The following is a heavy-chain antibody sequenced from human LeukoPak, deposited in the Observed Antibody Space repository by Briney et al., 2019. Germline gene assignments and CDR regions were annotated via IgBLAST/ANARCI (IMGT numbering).Heavy chain of an antibody. J-gene: IGHJ3*02. Sequence: ASVKVSCKASGYTFTSYAMHWVRQAPGQRLEWMGWINAGNGNTKYSQKFQGRVTITRDTSASTAYMELSSLRSEDTAVYYCASFPYGSGSYYNPDAFDIWGQGTMVTVSS. CDR3: ASFPYGSGSYYNPDAFDI. CDR2: INAGNGNT. CDR1: GYTFTSYA. D-gene: IGHD3-10*01. V-gene: IGHV1-3*01.